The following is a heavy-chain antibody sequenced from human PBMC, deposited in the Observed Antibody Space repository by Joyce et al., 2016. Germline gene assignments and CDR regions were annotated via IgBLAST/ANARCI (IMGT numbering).Heavy chain of an antibody. V-gene: IGHV3-49*03. CDR1: GFTFGNYA. D-gene: IGHD4-23*01. CDR3: AKAYGGNLFDS. Sequence: VEVVESGGGLVQPGRSLRLSCSGSGFTFGNYAMGWFRQAPGKGLEWVGLIRSNSYGGTTDYAAPVKGRFTISRDVSQSTAYLHMSSLKAEDTALYYCAKAYGGNLFDSWGQGTLVTVSS. CDR2: IRSNSYGGTT. J-gene: IGHJ4*02.